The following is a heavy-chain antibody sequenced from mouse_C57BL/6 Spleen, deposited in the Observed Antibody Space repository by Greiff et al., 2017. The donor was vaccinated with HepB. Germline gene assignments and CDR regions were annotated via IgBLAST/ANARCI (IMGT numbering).Heavy chain of an antibody. D-gene: IGHD2-5*01. CDR3: ARHDYSNFYWYFDV. J-gene: IGHJ1*03. CDR1: GFTFSSYT. Sequence: EVMLVESGGGLVKPGGSLKLSCAASGFTFSSYTMSWVRQTPEKRLEWVATISGGGGNTYYPDSVKGRFTISRDNAKNTLYLQMSSLRSEDTALYYCARHDYSNFYWYFDVWGTGTTVTVSS. CDR2: ISGGGGNT. V-gene: IGHV5-9*01.